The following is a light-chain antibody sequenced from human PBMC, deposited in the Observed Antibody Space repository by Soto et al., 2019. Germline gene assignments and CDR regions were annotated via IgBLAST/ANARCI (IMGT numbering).Light chain of an antibody. CDR3: LQHSDYTWP. J-gene: IGKJ1*01. Sequence: DIQMTQSPSSLSASVGDRVTITCRASQGIRNDLGWYQHKPGKAPKRRIYAASSLQSGVPSRFCVIGSGTEFTLTISSLQPEDLSTYYCLQHSDYTWPFGQGTKVYIK. CDR1: QGIRND. CDR2: AAS. V-gene: IGKV1-17*01.